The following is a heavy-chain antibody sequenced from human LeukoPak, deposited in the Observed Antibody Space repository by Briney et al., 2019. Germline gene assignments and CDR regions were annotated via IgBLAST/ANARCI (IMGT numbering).Heavy chain of an antibody. J-gene: IGHJ4*02. CDR3: ARDGLLGYCSGGSCYVPGDY. V-gene: IGHV3-74*01. CDR1: GFTFSSYW. CDR2: INGDGSST. D-gene: IGHD2-15*01. Sequence: GGSLRLSCAASGFTFSSYWMHWVRQAPGKGLVGVSRINGDGSSTSYADSVKGRFTISRDNAKNTLYLQMNSLRAEDTAVYYCARDGLLGYCSGGSCYVPGDYWGQGTLVTVSS.